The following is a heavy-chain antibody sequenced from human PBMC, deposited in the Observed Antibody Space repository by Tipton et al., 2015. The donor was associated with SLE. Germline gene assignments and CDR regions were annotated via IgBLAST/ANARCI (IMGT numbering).Heavy chain of an antibody. CDR3: ARANFHDAFDI. D-gene: IGHD1-1*01. Sequence: QLVQSGPEVKKPGASVKVSCKASGYTFTSYYMHWVRQAPGQGLEWMGIINPSGGSTSYAQKFQGRVTMTRDTSTSTVYMELSSLRSEDTAVYYGARANFHDAFDIWGQGTMVTVSS. CDR1: GYTFTSYY. V-gene: IGHV1-46*01. CDR2: INPSGGST. J-gene: IGHJ3*02.